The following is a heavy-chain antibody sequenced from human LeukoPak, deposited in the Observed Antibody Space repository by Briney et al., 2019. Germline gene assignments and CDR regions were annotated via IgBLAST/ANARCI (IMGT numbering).Heavy chain of an antibody. Sequence: PSETLSLTCGVSGYSITNGYFWAWIRQPPGKELEWIGSIHHGGSTYYNPSLRSRVTLSADTSKNQFSLKLGSVTAADTAVYYCATDRRGNNHDFDKWGQGTLVTVSS. D-gene: IGHD3/OR15-3a*01. CDR1: GYSITNGYF. V-gene: IGHV4-38-2*01. CDR3: ATDRRGNNHDFDK. CDR2: IHHGGST. J-gene: IGHJ4*02.